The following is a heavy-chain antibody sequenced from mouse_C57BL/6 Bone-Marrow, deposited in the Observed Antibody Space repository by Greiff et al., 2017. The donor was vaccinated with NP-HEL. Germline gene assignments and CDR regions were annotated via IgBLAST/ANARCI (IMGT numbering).Heavy chain of an antibody. V-gene: IGHV1-58*01. CDR1: GYTFTSYG. Sequence: EVKVVESGAELVRPGSSVKMSCKTSGYTFTSYGINWVKQRPGQGLEWIGYIYIGNGYTEYNEKFKGKATLTSDTSSSTAYMQLSSLTSEDSAIYFCARTRKTAARLFDYWGQGTTLTVSS. J-gene: IGHJ2*01. D-gene: IGHD6-1*01. CDR3: ARTRKTAARLFDY. CDR2: IYIGNGYT.